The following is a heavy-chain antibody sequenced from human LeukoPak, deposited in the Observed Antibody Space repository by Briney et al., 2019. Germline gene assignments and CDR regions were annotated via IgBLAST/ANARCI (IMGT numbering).Heavy chain of an antibody. D-gene: IGHD4/OR15-4a*01. CDR1: GFTFSSYA. Sequence: GGSLRLSCAASGFTFSSYAMNWVRQAPGKGLEWVSAIGSSGGGTYYPDSVKGRFTVSRDNSKNTLYLQMNSLSAEDMAVYYCAKYGASGGSHGMDVWGQGTTVTVSS. CDR3: AKYGASGGSHGMDV. CDR2: IGSSGGGT. J-gene: IGHJ6*02. V-gene: IGHV3-23*01.